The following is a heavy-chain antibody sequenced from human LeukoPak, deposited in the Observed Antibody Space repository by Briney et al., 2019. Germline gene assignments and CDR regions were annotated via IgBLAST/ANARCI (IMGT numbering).Heavy chain of an antibody. Sequence: SETLSLTCTVSGGSISSSSYYWGWIRQPPGKGLEWIGSIYYSGNTYYNASLKSQVSISIDTSKNQFSLRLTSVTAADTAVYYCARQTGSGLFILPGGQGTLVTVSS. CDR3: ARQTGSGLFILP. V-gene: IGHV4-39*01. CDR1: GGSISSSSYY. D-gene: IGHD3/OR15-3a*01. J-gene: IGHJ4*02. CDR2: IYYSGNT.